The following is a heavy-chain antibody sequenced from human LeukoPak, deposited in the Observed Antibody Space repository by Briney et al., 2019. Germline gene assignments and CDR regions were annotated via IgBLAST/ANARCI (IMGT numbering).Heavy chain of an antibody. D-gene: IGHD3-22*01. V-gene: IGHV4-39*02. Sequence: PSETLSLTCTVSGGSISSSSYYWGWTRQPPGKGLEWIGSISYSESTPHNPSLKSRVTISVDTSKNQFSLKLNSVTAADTAVYYCARDYGHLGVSVDITATVLPDYWGQGTLVTVSS. CDR3: ARDYGHLGVSVDITATVLPDY. CDR2: ISYSEST. J-gene: IGHJ4*02. CDR1: GGSISSSSYY.